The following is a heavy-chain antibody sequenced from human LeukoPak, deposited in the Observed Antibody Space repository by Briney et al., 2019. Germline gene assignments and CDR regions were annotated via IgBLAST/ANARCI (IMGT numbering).Heavy chain of an antibody. Sequence: ASVKVSCKASGYTFTSYGISWVRQAPGQWLEWMGSISAYNANTNYAQKLQGRVTMTTDTSTSTAYMELRSLRSDDTAVYCCAREGAARAMGYWGQGTLVTVSS. J-gene: IGHJ4*02. D-gene: IGHD6-6*01. V-gene: IGHV1-18*01. CDR2: ISAYNANT. CDR3: AREGAARAMGY. CDR1: GYTFTSYG.